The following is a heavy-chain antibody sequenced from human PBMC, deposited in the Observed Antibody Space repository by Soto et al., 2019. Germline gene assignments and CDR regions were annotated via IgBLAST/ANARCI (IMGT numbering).Heavy chain of an antibody. J-gene: IGHJ6*02. CDR2: IWYDGSNK. CDR3: EREGTTLEDYYYGMDV. D-gene: IGHD1-1*01. V-gene: IGHV3-33*08. Sequence: GGSLRLSFAASGFTFSSYGMHWVRQATGKGLEWVAVIWYDGSNKYYADSVKGRFTISRDNSKNTLYLQMNSLRAEDTDVYYCEREGTTLEDYYYGMDVWGQGTTVTVYS. CDR1: GFTFSSYG.